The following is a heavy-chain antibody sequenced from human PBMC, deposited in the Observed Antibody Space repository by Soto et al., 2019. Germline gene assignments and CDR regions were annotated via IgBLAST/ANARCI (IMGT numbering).Heavy chain of an antibody. CDR3: ARGSEEGSGNFFKYWYFDL. D-gene: IGHD6-25*01. J-gene: IGHJ2*01. CDR1: GGSLSGYY. Sequence: QVQLQQWGAGLLKPSETLSLTCAVYGGSLSGYYWGWSWIRQPPGKGLEWIGEINHYGSTNYNPSLKSRVTVSVDTSKKQFSLKLSSVTAADTAVYYCARGSEEGSGNFFKYWYFDLWGRGTPVTVSS. V-gene: IGHV4-34*01. CDR2: INHYGST.